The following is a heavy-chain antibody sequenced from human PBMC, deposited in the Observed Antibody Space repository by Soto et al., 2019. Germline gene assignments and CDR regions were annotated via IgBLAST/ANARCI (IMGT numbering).Heavy chain of an antibody. J-gene: IGHJ6*02. CDR1: GFTFSSYG. D-gene: IGHD2-15*01. Sequence: QVQLEESGGGVVQPGRSLRLSCAASGFTFSSYGMHWVRQAPGKGLEWVAVISYDGNNKYYADSVKGRFTISRDNSKNTLYLQMNSLRAEDTAVYYCAKDEVLVVAVARDYYGMDVWGQGTTVTVSS. CDR3: AKDEVLVVAVARDYYGMDV. CDR2: ISYDGNNK. V-gene: IGHV3-30*18.